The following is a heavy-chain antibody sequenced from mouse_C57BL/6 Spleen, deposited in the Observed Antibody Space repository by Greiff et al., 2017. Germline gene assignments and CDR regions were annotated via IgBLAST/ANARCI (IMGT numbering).Heavy chain of an antibody. CDR1: GYTFTSYG. CDR3: AREGSNYFWYFDV. D-gene: IGHD2-5*01. J-gene: IGHJ1*03. CDR2: IYPRSGTT. V-gene: IGHV1-81*01. Sequence: VQLQQSGAELARPGASVKLSCKASGYTFTSYGISWVKQRTGQGLEWIGEIYPRSGTTYYNEKFKGKATLTADKSSSTAYMELRSLTSEDSAVYFCAREGSNYFWYFDVWGTGTTVTVSS.